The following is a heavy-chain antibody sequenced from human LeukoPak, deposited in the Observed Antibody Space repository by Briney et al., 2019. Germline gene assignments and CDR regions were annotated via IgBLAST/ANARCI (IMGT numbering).Heavy chain of an antibody. Sequence: ASVTVSCKASGYTFTGYYMHWVRQAPGQGLEWMGWINPNSGGTNYAQKLQGRVTMTRDTSISTAYMELSRLRSDDTAVYYCARGPGLRYFDLTFDYWGQGTLVTVSS. CDR2: INPNSGGT. V-gene: IGHV1-2*02. CDR1: GYTFTGYY. D-gene: IGHD3-9*01. J-gene: IGHJ4*02. CDR3: ARGPGLRYFDLTFDY.